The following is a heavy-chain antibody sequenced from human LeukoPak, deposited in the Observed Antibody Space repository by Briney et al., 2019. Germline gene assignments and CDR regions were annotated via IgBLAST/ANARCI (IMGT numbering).Heavy chain of an antibody. CDR1: GFTFSTYG. D-gene: IGHD3-3*01. Sequence: GGSLRLSCEASGFTFSTYGMIWVRQAPGKGPEWVSSISSISTYRHYADAVKGRFTISRDNTKNSLYLQMDSLRVEDTAVYYCARTHIPQYDFWTASIWGQGPLVAVSS. J-gene: IGHJ4*02. V-gene: IGHV3-21*01. CDR2: ISSISTYR. CDR3: ARTHIPQYDFWTASI.